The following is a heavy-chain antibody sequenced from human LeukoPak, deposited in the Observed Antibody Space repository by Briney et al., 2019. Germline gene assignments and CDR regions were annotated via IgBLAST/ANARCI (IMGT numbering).Heavy chain of an antibody. CDR2: IYYSGST. V-gene: IGHV4-39*01. D-gene: IGHD1-26*01. CDR1: GGSISSSSYY. CDR3: ASFSGSYSY. J-gene: IGHJ4*02. Sequence: SETLSLTCTVSGGSISSSSYYWGWIRQPPGKGLEWIGSIYYSGSTYYNPSLKSRVTISVDTSKNQFSLKLSSVTAADTAVYYCASFSGSYSYWGQGTLVTVSS.